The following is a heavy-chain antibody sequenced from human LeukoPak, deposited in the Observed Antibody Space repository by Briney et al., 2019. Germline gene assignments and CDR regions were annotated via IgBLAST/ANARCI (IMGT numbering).Heavy chain of an antibody. CDR2: IKQDGSEK. J-gene: IGHJ3*02. D-gene: IGHD3-22*01. Sequence: GGSLRLSCAASGFTFSIYSMDWVRQAPGKGLEWVANIKQDGSEKCYGDSVKGRFTISRDNGRNSLYLQMNSLRAEDTAVYYCAREGKDYYDSRAFDIWGQGTMVTVSS. V-gene: IGHV3-7*01. CDR1: GFTFSIYS. CDR3: AREGKDYYDSRAFDI.